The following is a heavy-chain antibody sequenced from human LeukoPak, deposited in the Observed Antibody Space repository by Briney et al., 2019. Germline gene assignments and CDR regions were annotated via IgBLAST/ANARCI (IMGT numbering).Heavy chain of an antibody. CDR1: GFTFSSYG. D-gene: IGHD3-16*01. J-gene: IGHJ4*02. V-gene: IGHV3-48*02. CDR3: ARGPYHSTSN. CDR2: ISGGSSTI. Sequence: GGSLRLSCAASGFTFSSYGMNWVRQAPGKGLEWVSYISGGSSTIYYADSVRGRFTISRDNAKDSLYLQMNSLRDEDTAVYYCARGPYHSTSNWGQGTLVTVSS.